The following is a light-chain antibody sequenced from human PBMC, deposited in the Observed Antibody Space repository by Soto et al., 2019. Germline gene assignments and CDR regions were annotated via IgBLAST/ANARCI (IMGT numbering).Light chain of an antibody. V-gene: IGKV3-20*01. Sequence: EIVLTQSPGTLSLSPGERATLSCRASQSVSSSYLAWYQQKPGQAPRLLIYGASSRASGIPDRFSGSGSGTDFTLTSSSLLPEDFAVYYCQQYVRSLPFGQGTRLEIK. CDR3: QQYVRSLP. CDR1: QSVSSSY. J-gene: IGKJ5*01. CDR2: GAS.